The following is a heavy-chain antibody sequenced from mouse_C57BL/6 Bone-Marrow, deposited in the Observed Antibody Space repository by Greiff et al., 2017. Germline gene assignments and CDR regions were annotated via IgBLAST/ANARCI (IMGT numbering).Heavy chain of an antibody. CDR3: ARYGRYYAMDY. D-gene: IGHD1-1*01. J-gene: IGHJ4*01. Sequence: VQLQQSGPELVKPGASVKIPCKASGYTFTDYNMDWVKQSHGKSLEWIGDINPNNGGTIYNQKFKGKATLTVDKSSSTAYMELRSLTSEDTAVYYCARYGRYYAMDYWGQGTSVTVSS. CDR2: INPNNGGT. CDR1: GYTFTDYN. V-gene: IGHV1-18*01.